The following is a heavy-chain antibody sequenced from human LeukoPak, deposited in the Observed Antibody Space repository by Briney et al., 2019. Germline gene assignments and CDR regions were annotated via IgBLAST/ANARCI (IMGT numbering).Heavy chain of an antibody. D-gene: IGHD6-25*01. CDR2: IYTSGST. V-gene: IGHV4-61*02. CDR3: ARAPQRSLDAFDI. J-gene: IGHJ3*02. Sequence: PSETLSLTCTVSGGSISSGSYYWSWIRQPAGKGLEWIGSIYTSGSTNYNPSLKSRVTISVDTSKNQFSLKLSSVTAADTAVYYCARAPQRSLDAFDIWGQGTMVTVSS. CDR1: GGSISSGSYY.